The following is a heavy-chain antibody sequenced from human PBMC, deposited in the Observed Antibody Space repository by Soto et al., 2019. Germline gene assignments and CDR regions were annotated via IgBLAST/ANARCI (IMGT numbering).Heavy chain of an antibody. Sequence: GGSLRLSCAASGFTFSTYNMHWVRQAPGKGLEWVSYISSSSSTIHYADSVKGRFSVSRDNAKNSLYLQVNSLRAEDTAVYYCARDSGSWPSWFDPWGQGT. D-gene: IGHD1-26*01. CDR1: GFTFSTYN. J-gene: IGHJ5*02. V-gene: IGHV3-48*01. CDR3: ARDSGSWPSWFDP. CDR2: ISSSSSTI.